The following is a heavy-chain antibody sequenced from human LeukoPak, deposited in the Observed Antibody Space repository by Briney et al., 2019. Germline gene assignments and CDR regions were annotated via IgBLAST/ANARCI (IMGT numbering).Heavy chain of an antibody. J-gene: IGHJ6*03. CDR2: IIPTFGTA. V-gene: IGHV1-69*01. D-gene: IGHD2-2*01. Sequence: SVKVSCKASGGTFSSYAISWVRQAPGQGLEWMGGIIPTFGTANYAQKFQGRVTITADESTSTAYMELSSLRSEDTAVYYCARGGYCSSTSCYPYYYYYMDVWGKGTTVTVSS. CDR1: GGTFSSYA. CDR3: ARGGYCSSTSCYPYYYYYMDV.